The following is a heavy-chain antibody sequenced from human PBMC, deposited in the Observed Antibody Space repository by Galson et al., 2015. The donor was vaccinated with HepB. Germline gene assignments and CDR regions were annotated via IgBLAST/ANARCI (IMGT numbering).Heavy chain of an antibody. D-gene: IGHD6-19*01. Sequence: SLRLSCAASEFIFSDYGMHWVRQAPGKGLEWMALYWKDGTSPYYSDSVKGRFTISRDTSKKPLYLHMKSLRAEDTAVYYWAREDKNVAVAALDSWGQGTMVTVSS. CDR1: EFIFSDYG. CDR2: YWKDGTSP. J-gene: IGHJ4*02. CDR3: AREDKNVAVAALDS. V-gene: IGHV3-33*08.